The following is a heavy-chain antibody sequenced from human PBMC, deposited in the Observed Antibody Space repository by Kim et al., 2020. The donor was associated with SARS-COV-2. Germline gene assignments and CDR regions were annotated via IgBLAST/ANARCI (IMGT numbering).Heavy chain of an antibody. J-gene: IGHJ5*02. V-gene: IGHV1-69*13. CDR3: ARDLGVAYYGSGSRKEDDNNWFDP. CDR1: GGTFSSYA. D-gene: IGHD3-10*01. CDR2: IIPIFGTA. Sequence: SVKVSCKASGGTFSSYAISWVRQAPGQGLEWMGGIIPIFGTANYAQKFQGRVTITADESTSTAYMELSSLRSEDTAVYYCARDLGVAYYGSGSRKEDDNNWFDPWGQGTLVTVSS.